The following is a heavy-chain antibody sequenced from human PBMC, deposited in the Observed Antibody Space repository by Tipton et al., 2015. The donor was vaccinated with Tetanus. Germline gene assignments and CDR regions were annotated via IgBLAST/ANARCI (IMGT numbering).Heavy chain of an antibody. J-gene: IGHJ6*04. CDR3: AKEALGVLNL. CDR1: GFTFKSYT. Sequence: GSLRLSCAASGFTFKSYTMNWVRQAPGNGLEWVAAISGSRLTPYYADPVKGRFTISRDNSKNTLSLQLNSLRADDTAIYYCAKEALGVLNLWGKGTTVIVSS. V-gene: IGHV3-23*01. D-gene: IGHD1-14*01. CDR2: ISGSRLTP.